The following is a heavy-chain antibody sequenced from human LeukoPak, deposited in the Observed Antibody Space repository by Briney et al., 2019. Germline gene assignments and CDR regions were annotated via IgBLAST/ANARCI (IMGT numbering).Heavy chain of an antibody. CDR1: GGSVSSGSYY. CDR2: IYYSGST. V-gene: IGHV4-61*01. CDR3: ARARHNWFDP. J-gene: IGHJ5*02. Sequence: KPSETLSLTCTVSGGSVSSGSYYWSWIRQPPGKGLEWIGYIYYSGSTNYNPSLKSRVTISVDTSKNQFSLKLSSVTAEDTAVYYCARARHNWFDPWGQGTLVTVSS.